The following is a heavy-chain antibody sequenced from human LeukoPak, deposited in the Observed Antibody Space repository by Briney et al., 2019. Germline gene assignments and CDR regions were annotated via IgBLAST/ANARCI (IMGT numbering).Heavy chain of an antibody. CDR2: IYYDGSNQ. Sequence: GGSLRLSCAASGFKFSNYGMNWVRQAPGKGLEWVAVIYYDGSNQYYTDSVKGRFTISRDNSKNTLSLQMNSLRVEDTAVYYCATWRNSWPGGYFESWGQGTLVTVPS. CDR3: ATWRNSWPGGYFES. J-gene: IGHJ4*02. D-gene: IGHD2-15*01. CDR1: GFKFSNYG. V-gene: IGHV3-33*01.